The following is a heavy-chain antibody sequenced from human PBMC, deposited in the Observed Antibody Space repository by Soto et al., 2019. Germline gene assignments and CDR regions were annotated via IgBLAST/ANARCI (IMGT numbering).Heavy chain of an antibody. D-gene: IGHD2-15*01. Sequence: PSETLSLTCAVYGGSFSGYYWSWIRQPPGKGLEWIGESNHSGSTNYNPSLKSRVTISVDTSKNQFSLKLSSVTAADTAVYYCARGLSGQDIVVVVAATENYYYYMDVWGKGTTVTVSS. CDR3: ARGLSGQDIVVVVAATENYYYYMDV. J-gene: IGHJ6*03. CDR2: SNHSGST. CDR1: GGSFSGYY. V-gene: IGHV4-34*09.